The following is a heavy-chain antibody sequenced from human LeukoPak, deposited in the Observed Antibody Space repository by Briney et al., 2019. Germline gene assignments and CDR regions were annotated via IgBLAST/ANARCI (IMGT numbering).Heavy chain of an antibody. Sequence: GGSLRLSCAASGFMFSNYWMSRVRQAPGKGLEWVANIKQDGREEYYVDSLKGRFTISRDNAKNSLYLQMNRLRAEDTAVYYCATISQRSLDPWGQGTLVIVSS. CDR3: ATISQRSLDP. J-gene: IGHJ5*02. V-gene: IGHV3-7*05. CDR1: GFMFSNYW. CDR2: IKQDGREE.